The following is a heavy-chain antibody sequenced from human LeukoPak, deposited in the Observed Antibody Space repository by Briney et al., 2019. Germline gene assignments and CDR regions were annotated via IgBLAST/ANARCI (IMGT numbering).Heavy chain of an antibody. J-gene: IGHJ6*02. D-gene: IGHD3-9*01. CDR2: INHSGST. Sequence: SETLSLTCAVYGGSFSGYYWSWIRQPPGRGLEWIGEINHSGSTNYNPSLKSRVTISVDTSKNQFSLKLSSVTAADTAVYYCARDLCLTGRPCGMDVWGQGTTVTVSS. V-gene: IGHV4-34*01. CDR3: ARDLCLTGRPCGMDV. CDR1: GGSFSGYY.